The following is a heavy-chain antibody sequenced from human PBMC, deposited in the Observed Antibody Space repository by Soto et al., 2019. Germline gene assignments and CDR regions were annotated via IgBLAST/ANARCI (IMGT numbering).Heavy chain of an antibody. V-gene: IGHV3-48*03. Sequence: GGSLRLSCIASGFSSSNYEMTWIRQAPGKGLEWVSHISTTGTSPYYADSVRGRFTVSRDTANNSIYLQMNSLRAEDTALYYCARDGHRGPSDAFDVWGQGTMVTVSS. CDR2: ISTTGTSP. D-gene: IGHD3-10*01. CDR3: ARDGHRGPSDAFDV. CDR1: GFSSSNYE. J-gene: IGHJ3*01.